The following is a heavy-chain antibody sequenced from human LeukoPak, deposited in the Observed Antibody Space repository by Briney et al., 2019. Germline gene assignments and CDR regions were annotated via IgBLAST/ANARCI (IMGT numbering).Heavy chain of an antibody. V-gene: IGHV3-49*03. CDR3: ARNTYETRGDYYDY. J-gene: IGHJ4*02. Sequence: GGSLRLSCTASGFTFGDYAMSWFRRAPGWGLEWVGLIRGKAYGATTEYAASVKGRFTISRDDSTSIVYLQMNSLKTEDTAVYYCARNTYETRGDYYDYWGQGALVTVSS. CDR2: IRGKAYGATT. D-gene: IGHD2-21*01. CDR1: GFTFGDYA.